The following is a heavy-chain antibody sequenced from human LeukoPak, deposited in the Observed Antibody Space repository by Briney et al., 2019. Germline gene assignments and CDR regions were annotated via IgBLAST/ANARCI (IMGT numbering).Heavy chain of an antibody. CDR2: ISWNSGSI. D-gene: IGHD3-10*01. J-gene: IGHJ3*02. CDR1: GFTFDDYV. CDR3: AKSELWFGELSGAFDI. V-gene: IGHV3-9*01. Sequence: SLRLSCAASGFTFDDYVMHWVRQAPGKGLEWVSGISWNSGSIGYADSVKGRFTISRDNAKNSLYLQMNSLRAEDTALYYCAKSELWFGELSGAFDIWGQGTMVTVSS.